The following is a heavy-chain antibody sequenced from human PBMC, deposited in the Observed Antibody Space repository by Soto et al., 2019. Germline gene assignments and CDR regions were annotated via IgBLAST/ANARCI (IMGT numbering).Heavy chain of an antibody. J-gene: IGHJ6*02. V-gene: IGHV1-18*01. CDR1: GYTFTSYG. D-gene: IGHD6-6*01. Sequence: ASVKVSCKASGYTFTSYGISWVRQAPGQGLEWMGWISAYNGNTNYAQKLQGRVTMTTDTSTSTAYMELRSLRSDDTAVYYCARDCKLSSSNYYYYGMDVWGQGTTVTVSS. CDR2: ISAYNGNT. CDR3: ARDCKLSSSNYYYYGMDV.